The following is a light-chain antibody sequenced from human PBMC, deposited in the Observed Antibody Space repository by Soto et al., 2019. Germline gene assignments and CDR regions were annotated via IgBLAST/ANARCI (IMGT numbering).Light chain of an antibody. Sequence: AIQMTQSPSSLSASLGDRVTITCRASQRIGTDLGWYQEKPGNAPRLMIDAESTLQSGGPSRFSGSGSGTDFSLTISSVQPEDSATYFCLQDYNFPWTFGQGTKVEIK. CDR1: QRIGTD. V-gene: IGKV1-6*01. CDR3: LQDYNFPWT. CDR2: AES. J-gene: IGKJ1*01.